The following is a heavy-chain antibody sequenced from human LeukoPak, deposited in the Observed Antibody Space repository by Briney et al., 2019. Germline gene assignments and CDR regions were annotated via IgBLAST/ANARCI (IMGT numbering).Heavy chain of an antibody. CDR2: ISSSSTV. CDR3: ARDLRSSGWYYFDY. J-gene: IGHJ4*02. V-gene: IGHV3-48*01. Sequence: GGSLRLSCAASGFTFSTYSMNWVRQAPGKGLEWVSYISSSSTVFYADSVKGRFTISRDNAKNSLYLQMSSLRADDTAVYYCARDLRSSGWYYFDYWGQGTLVTVSS. D-gene: IGHD6-19*01. CDR1: GFTFSTYS.